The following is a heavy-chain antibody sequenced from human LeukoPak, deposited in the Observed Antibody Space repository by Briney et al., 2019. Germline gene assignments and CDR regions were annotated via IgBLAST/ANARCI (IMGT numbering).Heavy chain of an antibody. CDR3: AKADCSDIGCYVKDY. CDR1: GFTFSNNY. CDR2: IYSGGSV. V-gene: IGHV3-53*01. Sequence: GGSLRLSCTASGFTFSNNYMSWVRQAPGKGLEWVSVIYSGGSVYHADSVKERFTISRDNSKNTLYLQMNSLRAEDTAVYYCAKADCSDIGCYVKDYWGQGTLVTVSS. J-gene: IGHJ4*02. D-gene: IGHD2-15*01.